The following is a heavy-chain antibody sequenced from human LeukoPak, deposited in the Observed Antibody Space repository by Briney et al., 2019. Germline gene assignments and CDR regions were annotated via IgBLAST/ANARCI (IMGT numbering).Heavy chain of an antibody. CDR3: ARRAVRGVIRAKYYYGMDV. V-gene: IGHV4-34*01. CDR2: INHSGST. D-gene: IGHD3-10*01. J-gene: IGHJ6*02. CDR1: GGSFSGYY. Sequence: PSETLSLTRAVYGGSFSGYYWSWIRQPPGKGLEWIGEINHSGSTNYNPSLKSRVTISVDTSKNQFSLKLSSVTAADTAVYYCARRAVRGVIRAKYYYGMDVWGQGTTVTVSS.